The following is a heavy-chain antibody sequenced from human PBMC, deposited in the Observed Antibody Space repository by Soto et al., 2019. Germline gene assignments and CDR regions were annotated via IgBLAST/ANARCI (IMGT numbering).Heavy chain of an antibody. D-gene: IGHD6-19*01. CDR2: ISSSSSYT. CDR1: GFTFSDYY. CDR3: ARVRALAADGMDV. J-gene: IGHJ6*02. Sequence: SLRLSCAASGFTFSDYYMIWIRQAPGKGPKWVSYISSSSSYTNYADSVKGRFTISRDNAKNSLYLQMNSLRADDTAVYYCARVRALAADGMDVWGQGTTVTVSS. V-gene: IGHV3-11*05.